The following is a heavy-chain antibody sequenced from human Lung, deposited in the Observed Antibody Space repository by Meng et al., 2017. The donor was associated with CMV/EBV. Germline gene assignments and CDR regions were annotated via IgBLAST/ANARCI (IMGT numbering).Heavy chain of an antibody. Sequence: GGSLRLSXAASGFTFSTYNMNWVRQAPGKGLEWVSSISSSSNYIYYADSVKGRFTISRANARNSLFLQMNSLRAEDTAVYYCGRVPGLGMSFYYGLDVWGRGTTVTVSS. V-gene: IGHV3-21*06. J-gene: IGHJ6*02. CDR2: ISSSSNYI. CDR1: GFTFSTYN. D-gene: IGHD7-27*01. CDR3: GRVPGLGMSFYYGLDV.